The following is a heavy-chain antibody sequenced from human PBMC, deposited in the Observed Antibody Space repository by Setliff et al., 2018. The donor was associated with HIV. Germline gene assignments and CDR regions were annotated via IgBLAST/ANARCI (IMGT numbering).Heavy chain of an antibody. CDR1: GGTFSTSA. D-gene: IGHD3-16*01. CDR3: ARDRAEADVGGGVRGPTYFCDY. CDR2: IIPVFGSA. V-gene: IGHV1-69*05. J-gene: IGHJ4*02. Sequence: GASVKVSCKASGGTFSTSAISWVRQAPGRGLEWMGGIIPVFGSAHYAQKFQDRITITTDESTSSVFVELSNLRPDDTAIYYCARDRAEADVGGGVRGPTYFCDYWGRGTLVTVSS.